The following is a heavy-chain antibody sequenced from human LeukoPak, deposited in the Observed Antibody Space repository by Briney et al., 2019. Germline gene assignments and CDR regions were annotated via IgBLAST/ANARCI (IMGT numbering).Heavy chain of an antibody. CDR2: LYYTGST. CDR3: ASRYGDYGLYYFDY. V-gene: IGHV4-39*01. Sequence: SETLSLTCTVSGGSISSNIYYWGWIRQPPGKGLEWIGSLYYTGSTYYNPSLKSRVTISVDTSKKQFSLRLCSVTAADTAVYYCASRYGDYGLYYFDYWGQGTLVTVSS. J-gene: IGHJ4*02. D-gene: IGHD4-17*01. CDR1: GGSISSNIYY.